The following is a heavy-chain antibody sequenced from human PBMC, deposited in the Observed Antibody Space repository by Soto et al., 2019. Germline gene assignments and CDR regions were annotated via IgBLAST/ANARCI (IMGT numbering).Heavy chain of an antibody. CDR2: ISYDGSEK. CDR3: TNQFFLSSRKPPEDV. Sequence: GWSLRLSCAASGFTFSNYGMHWVRQAPGKGLEWVTVISYDGSEKYYADSVKGRFTISRDNSKNTLYLQMKSLRVDDTAVYYCTNQFFLSSRKPPEDVWGQGTTVTVSS. J-gene: IGHJ6*02. V-gene: IGHV3-30*18. CDR1: GFTFSNYG.